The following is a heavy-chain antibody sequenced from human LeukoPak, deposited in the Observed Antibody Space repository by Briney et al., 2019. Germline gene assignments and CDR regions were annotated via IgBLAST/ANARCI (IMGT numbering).Heavy chain of an antibody. CDR3: VRDTHRYGDYVYRYFDY. J-gene: IGHJ4*02. Sequence: PGGSLRLSCAASVFTFCNYAMHWVRQAPGKGREGVGDTAYDGSNKYYADSVKGRFSVSRDNSKNTLFLQINSLRADDTAVYYCVRDTHRYGDYVYRYFDYWGPGTLVTVSS. V-gene: IGHV3-30-3*01. CDR1: VFTFCNYA. D-gene: IGHD4-17*01. CDR2: TAYDGSNK.